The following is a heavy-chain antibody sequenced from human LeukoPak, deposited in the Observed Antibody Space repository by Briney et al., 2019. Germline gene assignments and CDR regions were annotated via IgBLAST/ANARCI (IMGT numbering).Heavy chain of an antibody. CDR1: GGSISSSSYY. CDR3: ARGYYDILTGYFDAFDI. V-gene: IGHV4-39*07. D-gene: IGHD3-9*01. Sequence: PSETLSLTCTVSGGSISSSSYYWGWIRQPPGKGLEWIGSIYYSGSTYYNPSLKSRVTISVDTSKNQFSLKLSSVTAADTAVYYCARGYYDILTGYFDAFDIWGQGTMVTVSS. J-gene: IGHJ3*02. CDR2: IYYSGST.